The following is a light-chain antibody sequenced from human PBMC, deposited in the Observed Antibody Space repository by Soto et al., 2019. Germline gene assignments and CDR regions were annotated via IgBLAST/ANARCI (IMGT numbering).Light chain of an antibody. Sequence: EIVLTQSPGTLSLSPGERATLSCSASQSVSSSYLAWYQQKPGRAPGLLIYGASSRATDIPDRFSGSGSGADFTLTISRLEPVDSAVYYCQQYGSSPTTFGQGTKVDIK. CDR2: GAS. CDR3: QQYGSSPTT. CDR1: QSVSSSY. J-gene: IGKJ1*01. V-gene: IGKV3-20*01.